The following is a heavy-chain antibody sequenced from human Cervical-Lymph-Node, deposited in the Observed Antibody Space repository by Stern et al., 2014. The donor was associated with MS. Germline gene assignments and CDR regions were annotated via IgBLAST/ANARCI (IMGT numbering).Heavy chain of an antibody. CDR1: GFTFSNYG. J-gene: IGHJ4*02. CDR3: ARGNWNYEGMGY. CDR2: IWDVGNKK. D-gene: IGHD1-7*01. V-gene: IGHV3-33*01. Sequence: VQLLESGGGVVQPGRSLRVSCAASGFTFSNYGMHWVRQAPGKGLEWLAGIWDVGNKKYYADSVKGRFTISRDNSKNTLFLQMSSLTAEDTALYYCARGNWNYEGMGYWGQGTLVTVSS.